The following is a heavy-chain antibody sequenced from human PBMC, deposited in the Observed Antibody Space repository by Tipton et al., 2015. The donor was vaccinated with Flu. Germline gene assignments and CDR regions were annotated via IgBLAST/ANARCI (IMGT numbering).Heavy chain of an antibody. V-gene: IGHV3-48*03. CDR2: ISSSGNTI. D-gene: IGHD3-9*01. CDR1: GFTFSSYE. CDR3: ATLTGDDF. J-gene: IGHJ4*02. Sequence: GSLRLSCAASGFTFSSYEMNWVRQASGKGLEWVPYISSSGNTISYADSVRGRFTISRDNTKKSLYLQLNSLRAEDTAIYYCATLTGDDFWGQGILVTVSS.